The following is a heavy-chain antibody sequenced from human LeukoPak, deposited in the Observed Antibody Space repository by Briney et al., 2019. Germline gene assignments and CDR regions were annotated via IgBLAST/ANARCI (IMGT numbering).Heavy chain of an antibody. CDR3: ARGGGDIWIYCFDL. Sequence: ASVKVSCKASGYTFTNYFMHWVRQAPGQGLEWMGSINPNSGGTKIPQKFQGRVTMTRDTSISTGYMELSSLRSDDTAKYFCARGGGDIWIYCFDLWGQGTLVTVSS. J-gene: IGHJ4*02. CDR1: GYTFTNYF. V-gene: IGHV1-2*02. D-gene: IGHD5-12*01. CDR2: INPNSGGT.